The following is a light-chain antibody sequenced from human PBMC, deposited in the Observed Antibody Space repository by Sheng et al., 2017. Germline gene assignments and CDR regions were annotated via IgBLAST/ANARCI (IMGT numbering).Light chain of an antibody. J-gene: IGLJ3*02. CDR3: AVWDDSLNGPV. V-gene: IGLV1-47*01. CDR1: SSNIGSNY. CDR2: KNN. Sequence: QSVLTQPPSASGTPGQRVTISCSGSSSNIGSNYVYWYQQLPGTAPKLLIYKNNQRPSGVPDRFSGSKSGTSTSLAISGLRSEDEAEYYCAVWDDSLNGPVFGGGTKLTVL.